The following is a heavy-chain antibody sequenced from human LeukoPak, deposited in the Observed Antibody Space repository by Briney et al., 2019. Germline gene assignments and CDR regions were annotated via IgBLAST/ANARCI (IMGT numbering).Heavy chain of an antibody. D-gene: IGHD3-22*01. V-gene: IGHV1-2*06. CDR3: VTSPLYYYDSRGYSDY. J-gene: IGHJ4*02. CDR2: NNPDSGGT. CDR1: GYTFTDYY. Sequence: GASVKVSCKASGYTFTDYYIHWVRQAPGQGLEWMGRNNPDSGGTNYAQKFQGRVTMTRDTSISTAYMELSRLRSDDTAVYYCVTSPLYYYDSRGYSDYWGQGTLVTVSS.